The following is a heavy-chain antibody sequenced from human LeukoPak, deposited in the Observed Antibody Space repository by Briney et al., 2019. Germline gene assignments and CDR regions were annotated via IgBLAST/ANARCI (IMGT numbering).Heavy chain of an antibody. CDR1: GYTFTGYY. D-gene: IGHD6-19*01. CDR2: INPNSGGT. V-gene: IGHV1-2*02. CDR3: ASAPYSSGWYCFDY. Sequence: ASVKVSCKASGYTFTGYYMHWVRQAPGQGLEWMGWINPNSGGTNYAQKFQGRVTMTRDTSISTAYMEVSRLRPDDTAVYYCASAPYSSGWYCFDYWGQGTLVTVSS. J-gene: IGHJ4*02.